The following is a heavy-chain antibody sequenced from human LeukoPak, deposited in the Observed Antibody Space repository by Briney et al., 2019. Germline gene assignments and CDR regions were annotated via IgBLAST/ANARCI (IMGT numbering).Heavy chain of an antibody. CDR2: MNPNSGNT. Sequence: ALVKVSCKASGYTFTSYDINWVRQATGQGLEWMGWMNPNSGNTGYAQKFQGRVTMTRNTSISTAYMELSSLRSEDTAVYYCARAYSMVRGAVFGYWGQGTLVTVSS. J-gene: IGHJ4*02. CDR1: GYTFTSYD. V-gene: IGHV1-8*01. D-gene: IGHD3-10*01. CDR3: ARAYSMVRGAVFGY.